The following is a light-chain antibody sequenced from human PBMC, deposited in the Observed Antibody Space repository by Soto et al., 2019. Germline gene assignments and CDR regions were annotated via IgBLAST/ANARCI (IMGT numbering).Light chain of an antibody. CDR2: WAS. V-gene: IGKV4-1*01. CDR1: QSILYSSNNKNY. CDR3: KQHYEAPFT. J-gene: IGKJ2*01. Sequence: DIVMTQSPDSLAVSLGERATINCKSSQSILYSSNNKNYLAWYQQKAGQPPKLLFYWASSRQSGVPDRFSGSGSETDFTLTISSLQAEDVAIYYCKQHYEAPFTFGQGTKV.